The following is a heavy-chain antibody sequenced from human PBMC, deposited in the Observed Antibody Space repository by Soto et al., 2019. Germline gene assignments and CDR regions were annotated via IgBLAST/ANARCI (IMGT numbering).Heavy chain of an antibody. CDR2: IYYSGST. Sequence: PSETLSLTCTVCGGSISSRGYYWGWIRQPPGKGLEWIGTIYYSGSTYYNPSLKSRVTISVDTSKNQFSLKLSSVTAADTAVYYCARDRYGDYSLDSWGQGTLVTVSS. V-gene: IGHV4-39*02. D-gene: IGHD4-17*01. CDR1: GGSISSRGYY. CDR3: ARDRYGDYSLDS. J-gene: IGHJ4*02.